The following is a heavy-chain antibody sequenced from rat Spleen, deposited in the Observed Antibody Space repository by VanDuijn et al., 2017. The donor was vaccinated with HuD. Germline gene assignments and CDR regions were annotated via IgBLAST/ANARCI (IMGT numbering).Heavy chain of an antibody. D-gene: IGHD4-3*01. J-gene: IGHJ3*01. CDR1: GFTFSDYY. V-gene: IGHV5-25*01. CDR3: AREDGVQGFAY. Sequence: EVQLVESGGGLVQPGGSMKLSCAASGFTFSDYYMAWVRQAPTKGLEWVASISSGGGSTYYSDSVRGRFTISRENAENTVYLQMDSLRSEDTATYYCAREDGVQGFAYWGQGTLVTVSS. CDR2: ISSGGGST.